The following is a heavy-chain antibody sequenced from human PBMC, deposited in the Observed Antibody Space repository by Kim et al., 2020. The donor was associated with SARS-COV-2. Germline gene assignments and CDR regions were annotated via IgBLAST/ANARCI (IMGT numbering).Heavy chain of an antibody. CDR3: ARDHFSRWDYDSSGYYDY. J-gene: IGHJ4*02. D-gene: IGHD3-22*01. Sequence: KGRFTISRDNAKNSLYLQMNSLRAEDTAVYYCARDHFSRWDYDSSGYYDYWGQGTLVTVSS. V-gene: IGHV3-48*03.